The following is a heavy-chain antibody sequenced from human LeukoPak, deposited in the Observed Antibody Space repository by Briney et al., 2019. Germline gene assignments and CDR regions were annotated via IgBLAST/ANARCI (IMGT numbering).Heavy chain of an antibody. CDR2: IYYSGST. D-gene: IGHD4-17*01. CDR1: GGSISSGDYY. J-gene: IGHJ4*02. Sequence: PSQTLSLTCTVSGGSISSGDYYWSWIRQPPGKGLEWIGYIYYSGSTYYNPSLKSRVTISVDTSKNQFSLKLSSVTAADTAVYYCARLSADGDPFDYWGQGTLVTVSS. V-gene: IGHV4-30-4*01. CDR3: ARLSADGDPFDY.